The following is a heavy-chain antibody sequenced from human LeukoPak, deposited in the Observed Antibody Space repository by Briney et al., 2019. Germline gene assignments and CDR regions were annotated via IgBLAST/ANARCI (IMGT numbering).Heavy chain of an antibody. CDR3: ARDLRYCGGDCYPYYFDY. Sequence: SETLSLTCTVSGGSISSGSYCWSWIRQPAGKGLDWIGHIHTSGSTNYNPSLKSRVTISVDTSKNQFSLKLTSVTAADTAVYYCARDLRYCGGDCYPYYFDYWGQGTLVTVSS. D-gene: IGHD2-21*02. V-gene: IGHV4-61*09. CDR1: GGSISSGSYC. CDR2: IHTSGST. J-gene: IGHJ4*02.